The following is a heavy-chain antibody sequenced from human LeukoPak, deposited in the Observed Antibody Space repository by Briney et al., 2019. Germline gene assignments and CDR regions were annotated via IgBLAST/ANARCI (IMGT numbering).Heavy chain of an antibody. CDR2: ISGSGGST. J-gene: IGHJ4*02. Sequence: GGSLRLSCAASGFTYSSYAMSWVRQAPGKGLERVSGISGSGGSTYYADSVKGRFTTSRVNSKNTLYLQMNSLRAEDTAVYYCAKVGEGSTYSWSHYDYWGQGIPVTVSS. V-gene: IGHV3-23*01. CDR3: AKVGEGSTYSWSHYDY. CDR1: GFTYSSYA. D-gene: IGHD2-2*01.